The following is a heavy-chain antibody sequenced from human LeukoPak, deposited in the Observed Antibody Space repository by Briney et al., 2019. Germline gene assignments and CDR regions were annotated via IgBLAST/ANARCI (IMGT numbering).Heavy chain of an antibody. D-gene: IGHD2-8*01. CDR1: GFTLRSYG. V-gene: IGHV3-33*01. Sequence: PGRSLILSCAASGFTLRSYGMPWVRQAPGKGLEWVAVMWYDGTKKYYADSVKGRFIISKDNSKNTVYLQMNSLRVEDTAVYYCARDSDTNSHYSSFDYWGQGTLVTVS. CDR3: ARDSDTNSHYSSFDY. CDR2: MWYDGTKK. J-gene: IGHJ4*02.